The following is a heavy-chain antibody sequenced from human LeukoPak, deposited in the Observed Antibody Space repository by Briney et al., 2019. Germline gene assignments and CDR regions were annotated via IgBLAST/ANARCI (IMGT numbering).Heavy chain of an antibody. CDR1: GFXFGDYA. Sequence: PGGSLRLSCTASGFXFGDYAMSWVRQAPGKGQEWVGFIRSKVYGGTTEYAASVKGRFTISRDDSKSIAYLQMNSLKTEDTAVYYCTRVPTDYGGNFEYYYYGMDVWGQGTTVTVSS. CDR3: TRVPTDYGGNFEYYYYGMDV. D-gene: IGHD4-23*01. V-gene: IGHV3-49*04. CDR2: IRSKVYGGTT. J-gene: IGHJ6*02.